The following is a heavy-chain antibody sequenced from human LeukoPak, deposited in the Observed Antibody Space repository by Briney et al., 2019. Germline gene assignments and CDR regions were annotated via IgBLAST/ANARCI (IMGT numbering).Heavy chain of an antibody. CDR2: ISSSSSYT. CDR1: GFTFSDNH. Sequence: PGGSLRLSCAASGFTFSDNHMSWIRQAPGKGLEWVSYISSSSSYTNYADSVKGRLTISRDNAKNSLYLQMNSLRAEDTAVYYCARAEVGATTPFDYWGQGTLVTVSS. V-gene: IGHV3-11*05. CDR3: ARAEVGATTPFDY. D-gene: IGHD1-26*01. J-gene: IGHJ4*02.